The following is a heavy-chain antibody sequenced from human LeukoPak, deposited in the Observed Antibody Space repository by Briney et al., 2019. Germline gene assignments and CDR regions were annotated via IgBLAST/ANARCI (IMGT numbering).Heavy chain of an antibody. J-gene: IGHJ2*01. CDR2: IIPSLDIS. CDR3: ARGGILWFGESYWYFDL. Sequence: SVKVSCKASGDTFIPYTFSWVRQAPGQGLEWMGRIIPSLDISNYAQKFQGRVTLSADKATTTTYMELTSLRSEDTAVYYCARGGILWFGESYWYFDLWGRGTLVTVSS. D-gene: IGHD3-10*01. V-gene: IGHV1-69*02. CDR1: GDTFIPYT.